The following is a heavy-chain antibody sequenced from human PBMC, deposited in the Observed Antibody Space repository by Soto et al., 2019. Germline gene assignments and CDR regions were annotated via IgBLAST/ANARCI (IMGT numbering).Heavy chain of an antibody. CDR3: TRFIGYCISTICYAGFY. Sequence: PGESLKISCKGSGYSFTTYWIGWVRQMPGKGLEWMGIIYPGDSDTRYSPSFQGQVTISADKSISTSYLQWSSLKASDTAMYYCTRFIGYCISTICYAGFYWGQGTLVTVSS. CDR2: IYPGDSDT. V-gene: IGHV5-51*01. J-gene: IGHJ4*02. CDR1: GYSFTTYW. D-gene: IGHD2-2*01.